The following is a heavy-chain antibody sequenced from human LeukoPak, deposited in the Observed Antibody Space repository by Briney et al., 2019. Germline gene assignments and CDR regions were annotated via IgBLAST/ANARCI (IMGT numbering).Heavy chain of an antibody. J-gene: IGHJ4*02. CDR2: IYTSGST. CDR1: GGSISSGSYY. CDR3: ARSTRWLSE. Sequence: SETLSLTCTVSGGSISSGSYYWSCIRQPAGKGLEWIGRIYTSGSTNYNPSLKSRVTISVDTSKNQFSLKLSSVTAADTAVYYCARSTRWLSEWGQGTLVTVSS. V-gene: IGHV4-61*02. D-gene: IGHD5-12*01.